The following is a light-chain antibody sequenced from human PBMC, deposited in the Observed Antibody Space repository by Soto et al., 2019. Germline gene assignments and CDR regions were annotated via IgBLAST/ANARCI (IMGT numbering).Light chain of an antibody. J-gene: IGKJ5*01. Sequence: DIQMTQSPSSLSASVGDRVTITCQASQDIGRYLNWFQQRPGKAPNLLIYDSSTLETGVPSRFSGSGSRTVFSFTISSLQPEDVGTYYCQQYDTVPPTFGQGTLLEI. CDR1: QDIGRY. V-gene: IGKV1-33*01. CDR3: QQYDTVPPT. CDR2: DSS.